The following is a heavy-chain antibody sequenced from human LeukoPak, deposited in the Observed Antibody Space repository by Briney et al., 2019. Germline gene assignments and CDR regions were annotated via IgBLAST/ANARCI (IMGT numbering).Heavy chain of an antibody. CDR1: GYTFTSYD. V-gene: IGHV1-8*01. CDR3: ARGAAYSGSYSW. D-gene: IGHD1-26*01. CDR2: MNPNSGNT. J-gene: IGHJ4*02. Sequence: ASVKVSCKASGYTFTSYDINWVRQATGQGPEWMGWMNPNSGNTGYAQKFQGRVTMTRNTSISTAYMELSSLRSEDTAVYYCARGAAYSGSYSWWGQGTLVTVSS.